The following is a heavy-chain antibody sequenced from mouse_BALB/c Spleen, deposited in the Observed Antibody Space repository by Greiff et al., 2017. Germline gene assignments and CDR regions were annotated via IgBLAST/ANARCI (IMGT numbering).Heavy chain of an antibody. J-gene: IGHJ4*01. V-gene: IGHV14-4*02. CDR1: GFNIKDYY. Sequence: VHVKQSGAELVRSGASVKLSCTASGFNIKDYYMHWVKQRPEQGLEWIGWIDPENGDTEYAPKFQGKATMTADTSSNTAYLQLSSLTSEDTAVYYCTNWDAMDYWGQGTSVTVSS. CDR2: IDPENGDT. D-gene: IGHD4-1*01. CDR3: TNWDAMDY.